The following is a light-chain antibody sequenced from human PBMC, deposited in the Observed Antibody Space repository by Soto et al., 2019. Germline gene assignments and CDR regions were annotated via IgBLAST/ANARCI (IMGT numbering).Light chain of an antibody. Sequence: HSVLTQPASVSGSPGQSITISCTGTSSDVGVYNYVSWYQQHPGKAPKLMIYEVSNRPSGVSNRFSGSKSGNTASLTISGLQAEDEADYYCNSYTGSSTYVFGTGTKVTVL. J-gene: IGLJ1*01. V-gene: IGLV2-14*01. CDR2: EVS. CDR1: SSDVGVYNY. CDR3: NSYTGSSTYV.